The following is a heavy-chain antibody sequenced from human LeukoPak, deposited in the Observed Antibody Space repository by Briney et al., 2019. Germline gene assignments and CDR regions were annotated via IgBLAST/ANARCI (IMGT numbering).Heavy chain of an antibody. V-gene: IGHV3-21*01. CDR3: ARGPTIVVVPAAINV. J-gene: IGHJ6*02. D-gene: IGHD2-2*01. CDR1: GFTFSTYS. Sequence: PGGSLRLSCAASGFTFSTYSMTWVRQAPGKGLEWVSCISSRSNYIQYADSVKGRFTISRDNAKNSLYLQMSSLRAGDTAVYYCARGPTIVVVPAAINVWGQGTTVTVSS. CDR2: ISSRSNYI.